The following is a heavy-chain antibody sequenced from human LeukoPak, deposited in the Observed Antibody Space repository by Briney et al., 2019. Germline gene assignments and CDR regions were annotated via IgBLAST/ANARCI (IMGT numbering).Heavy chain of an antibody. Sequence: SETLSLTCAVYGGSFSGYYWSWIRQPPGKGLEWIGEINHSGSTNYNPSLKSRVTISVDTSKNQFSLKLGSVTAADTAVYYCARESLEWLLDYWGQGTLVTVSS. D-gene: IGHD3-3*01. V-gene: IGHV4-34*01. CDR2: INHSGST. J-gene: IGHJ4*02. CDR3: ARESLEWLLDY. CDR1: GGSFSGYY.